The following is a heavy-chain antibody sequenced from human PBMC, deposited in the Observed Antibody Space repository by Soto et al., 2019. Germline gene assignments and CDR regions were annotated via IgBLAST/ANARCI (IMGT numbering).Heavy chain of an antibody. Sequence: SETLSLTCTVSGGSINNHYWSWIRQPPGKGLGWIGYIYYTGSTNYNPSLKSRVTMSVDTSKNQFSLNLTSLTAADTAIYYCARANWYSAYWGQGTLVTVSS. CDR3: ARANWYSAY. CDR2: IYYTGST. D-gene: IGHD1-7*01. J-gene: IGHJ4*02. V-gene: IGHV4-59*11. CDR1: GGSINNHY.